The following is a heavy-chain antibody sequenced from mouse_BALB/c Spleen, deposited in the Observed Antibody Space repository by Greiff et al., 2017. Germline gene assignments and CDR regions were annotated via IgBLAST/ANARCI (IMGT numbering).Heavy chain of an antibody. Sequence: QVQLQQSGAELMKPGASVMISCKATGYTFSSYWIEWVKQRPGHGLEWIGEILPGSGSTNYNEKFKGKATFTADTSSNTAYMQLSSLTSEDSAVYYCARGLRDYYAMDYWGQGTSVTVSS. CDR3: ARGLRDYYAMDY. J-gene: IGHJ4*01. CDR2: ILPGSGST. V-gene: IGHV1-9*01. CDR1: GYTFSSYW.